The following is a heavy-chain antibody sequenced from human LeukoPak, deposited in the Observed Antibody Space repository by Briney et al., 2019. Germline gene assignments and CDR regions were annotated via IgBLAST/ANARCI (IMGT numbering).Heavy chain of an antibody. D-gene: IGHD4-17*01. CDR3: ARASTVTVDY. J-gene: IGHJ4*02. CDR2: INHSGST. V-gene: IGHV4-34*01. CDR1: GGSLSGYY. Sequence: PSETLSLTCAVYGGSLSGYYWSWIRQPPGKGLEWIGEINHSGSTNYNPSLKSRVTISVDTSKNQFSLKLGSVTAADTAVYYCARASTVTVDYWGQGTLVTVSS.